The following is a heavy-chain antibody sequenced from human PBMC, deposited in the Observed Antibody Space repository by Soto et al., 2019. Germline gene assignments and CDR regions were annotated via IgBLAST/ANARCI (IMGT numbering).Heavy chain of an antibody. CDR3: ARYTVSAAGTLIFDY. J-gene: IGHJ4*02. Sequence: QITLKESGPTLVKPTQTLTLTCTFSGFSLSTSGVGVGWIRQPPGKALEWLALLYWDDDKRYSPSLKSRLTLTKDTSKNQVVLTMTNMDPVDTATYYCARYTVSAAGTLIFDYWGQGTLVTVSS. V-gene: IGHV2-5*02. D-gene: IGHD6-13*01. CDR2: LYWDDDK. CDR1: GFSLSTSGVG.